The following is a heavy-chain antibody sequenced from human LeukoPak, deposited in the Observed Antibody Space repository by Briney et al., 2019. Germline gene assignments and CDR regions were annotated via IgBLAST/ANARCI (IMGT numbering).Heavy chain of an antibody. D-gene: IGHD3-10*01. Sequence: SGTLSLTCGVTGGSITNNWWTWVRQPPGKGLEWIGEISQSARTNYNPSLKSRVTMSIDKSRNQFSLRLSSVTAADTAVYYCARGAGTLWSQGTLVTVSS. CDR2: ISQSART. CDR1: GGSITNNW. J-gene: IGHJ4*02. CDR3: ARGAGTL. V-gene: IGHV4-4*02.